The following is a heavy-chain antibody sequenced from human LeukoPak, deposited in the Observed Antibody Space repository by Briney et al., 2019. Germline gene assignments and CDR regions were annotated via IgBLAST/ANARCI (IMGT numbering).Heavy chain of an antibody. J-gene: IGHJ4*02. V-gene: IGHV1-18*01. CDR2: ISAYNGNT. Sequence: ASVKVSCKASGYTFTSYGISWVRQAPGQGLEWMGWISAYNGNTNYAQKLQGRVTMTTDTSTSTAYMELSSLRSEDTAVYYCARGTVTYYDFWSGYFPPDYWGQGTLVTVSS. CDR3: ARGTVTYYDFWSGYFPPDY. CDR1: GYTFTSYG. D-gene: IGHD3-3*01.